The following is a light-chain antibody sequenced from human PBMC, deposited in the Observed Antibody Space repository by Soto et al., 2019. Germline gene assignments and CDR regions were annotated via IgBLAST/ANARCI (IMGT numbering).Light chain of an antibody. J-gene: IGKJ4*02. Sequence: DIQMTQSPSTLSASVGDRVTITCRASQSISSWLAWYQQNPGKAPKLLMYRASSLEIGVPSRFSGSGAGTEFALTISSLEPGEFATYYCQQFNSYPLSFGGGTKVALK. CDR1: QSISSW. CDR2: RAS. CDR3: QQFNSYPLS. V-gene: IGKV1-5*03.